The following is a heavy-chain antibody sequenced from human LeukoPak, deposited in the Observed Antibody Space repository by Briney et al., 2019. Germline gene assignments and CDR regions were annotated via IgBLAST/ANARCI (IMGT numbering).Heavy chain of an antibody. Sequence: SETLSLTCAVYGGSFSGYYWSWIRQPPGKGLEWIGEINHSGSTNYNPSLKSRVTISVDTSKNQFSLKLSSVTAADTAVYYCARDRGSGSYAYYGMDVWGQGTTVTVSS. J-gene: IGHJ6*02. D-gene: IGHD3-10*01. CDR1: GGSFSGYY. CDR3: ARDRGSGSYAYYGMDV. CDR2: INHSGST. V-gene: IGHV4-34*01.